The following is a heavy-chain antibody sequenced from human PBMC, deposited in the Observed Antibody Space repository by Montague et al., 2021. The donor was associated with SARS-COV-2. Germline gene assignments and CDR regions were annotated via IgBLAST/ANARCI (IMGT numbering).Heavy chain of an antibody. V-gene: IGHV4-34*01. CDR2: IDHSGNT. D-gene: IGHD3-3*01. Sequence: SETLSLTCAVYGGSFSTYYWTWIRQSPGKELEWIGNIDHSGNTNXXPSLKSRVSISVDTSTSQFSLYLTSVTAADAAVYYCARDQTVLEWIWYGMDVWGPGTTVTVSS. CDR1: GGSFSTYY. CDR3: ARDQTVLEWIWYGMDV. J-gene: IGHJ6*02.